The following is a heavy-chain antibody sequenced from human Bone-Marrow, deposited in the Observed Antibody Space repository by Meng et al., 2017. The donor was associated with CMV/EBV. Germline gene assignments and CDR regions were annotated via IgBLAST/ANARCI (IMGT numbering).Heavy chain of an antibody. V-gene: IGHV3-21*01. CDR1: GFTFSSYS. J-gene: IGHJ4*02. CDR3: ARDVRIRGSEIDY. CDR2: ISSSSYI. D-gene: IGHD2-15*01. Sequence: GGSLRLSCAASGFTFSSYSMNWVRQAPGKGLEWVSSISSSSYIYYADSVKGRFTISRDNAKNSLYLQMNSLRAEDTAVYYCARDVRIRGSEIDYWGQGTLVTVSS.